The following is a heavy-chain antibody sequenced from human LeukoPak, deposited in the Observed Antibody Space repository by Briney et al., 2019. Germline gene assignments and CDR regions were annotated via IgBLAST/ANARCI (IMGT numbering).Heavy chain of an antibody. CDR3: ARGPSYFQH. V-gene: IGHV6-1*01. CDR1: GDTVSSNSAT. J-gene: IGHJ1*01. CDR2: TYYRSKWYK. Sequence: SQTLSLTCAISGDTVSSNSATWNWIRQSPSRGLEWLGRTYYRSKWYKYYAVSVKGRITINPDISKNQFSLQLNSVTPEDTAVYYCARGPSYFQHWGQGTLVTVSS.